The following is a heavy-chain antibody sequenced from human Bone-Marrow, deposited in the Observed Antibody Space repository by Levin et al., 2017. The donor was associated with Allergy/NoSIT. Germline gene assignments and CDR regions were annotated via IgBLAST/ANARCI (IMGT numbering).Heavy chain of an antibody. CDR2: ISFDGDIK. V-gene: IGHV3-30*04. D-gene: IGHD2-21*02. J-gene: IGHJ6*02. CDR3: ARDVRESSGLHLRDFHGYGMEV. CDR1: GFTFRTYS. Sequence: GGSLRLSCAASGFTFRTYSMHWVRQAPGKGLEWMAVISFDGDIKYYADSVKGRFTISRDNSKNTLYLQMNSLGGEDTAVYYCARDVRESSGLHLRDFHGYGMEVWGQGTTVTVSS.